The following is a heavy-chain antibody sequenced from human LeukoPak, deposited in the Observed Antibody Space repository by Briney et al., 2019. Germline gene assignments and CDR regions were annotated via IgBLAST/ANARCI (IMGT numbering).Heavy chain of an antibody. CDR3: AKDWDFWSALDY. V-gene: IGHV3-23*01. CDR1: GFTFSSYA. Sequence: PGGSLRLSCAASGFTFSSYAMSWVRQAPGKGLEWVSAISGSGGSTYYADSVKGRFTISRDDSKNTVYLQMNSLRVEDTAVYYCAKDWDFWSALDYWGQGNLVTVSS. D-gene: IGHD3-3*01. CDR2: ISGSGGST. J-gene: IGHJ4*02.